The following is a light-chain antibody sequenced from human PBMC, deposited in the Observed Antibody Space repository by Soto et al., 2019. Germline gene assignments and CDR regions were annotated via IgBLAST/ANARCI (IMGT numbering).Light chain of an antibody. J-gene: IGKJ2*01. CDR2: KAS. Sequence: DIQMTQSPSTLSASVGDRVTITCRASQSISSWLAWYQQKPGKAPKFLIYKASILESGVPSRFSGSGSGTEFTLTIRSLQPDDFATYYCQQYSSWYTFGQGTKLEIK. V-gene: IGKV1-5*03. CDR1: QSISSW. CDR3: QQYSSWYT.